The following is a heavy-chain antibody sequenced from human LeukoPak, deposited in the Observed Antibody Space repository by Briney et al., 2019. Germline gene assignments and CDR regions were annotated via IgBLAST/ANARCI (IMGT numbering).Heavy chain of an antibody. D-gene: IGHD1-26*01. J-gene: IGHJ3*02. V-gene: IGHV7-4-1*02. CDR2: INTNTGNP. CDR1: GFTFSNYW. Sequence: SGGSLRLSCAASGFTFSNYWMSWVRQAPGQGLEWMGWINTNTGNPTYAQGFTGRFVFSLDTSVSTAYLQISSLKAEDTAVYYCARSVGATDDAFDIWGQGTMVTVSS. CDR3: ARSVGATDDAFDI.